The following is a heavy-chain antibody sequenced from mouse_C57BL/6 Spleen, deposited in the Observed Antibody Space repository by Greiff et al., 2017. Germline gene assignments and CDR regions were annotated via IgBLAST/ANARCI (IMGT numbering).Heavy chain of an antibody. J-gene: IGHJ4*01. D-gene: IGHD1-1*02. Sequence: QVQLKQPGAELVRPGSSVKLSCKASGYTFTSYWMHWVKQRPVQGLEWIGNIDPSDSETHYNQKFKDKATLTVDTSSSTAYMQLSSLTSGDSAVYYGSRRVELDYWGQGTTVTVAA. V-gene: IGHV1-52*01. CDR3: SRRVELDY. CDR1: GYTFTSYW. CDR2: IDPSDSET.